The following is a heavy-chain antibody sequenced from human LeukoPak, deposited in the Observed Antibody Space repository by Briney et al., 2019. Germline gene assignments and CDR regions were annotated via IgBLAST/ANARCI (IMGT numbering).Heavy chain of an antibody. CDR3: ARQVVPAATVDY. J-gene: IGHJ4*02. CDR2: IYYSGST. D-gene: IGHD2-2*01. Sequence: PSETLSLTCTVSGGSISSYYWSWIRQPPGKGLEWIGYIYYSGSTNYNPSLKSRVTISVDTSKNQLSLKLSSVTAADTAVYYCARQVVPAATVDYWGQGTLVTVSS. V-gene: IGHV4-59*08. CDR1: GGSISSYY.